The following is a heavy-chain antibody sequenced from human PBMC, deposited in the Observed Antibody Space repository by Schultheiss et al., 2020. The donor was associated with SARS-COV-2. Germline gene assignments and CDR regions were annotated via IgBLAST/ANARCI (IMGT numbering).Heavy chain of an antibody. V-gene: IGHV1-8*01. J-gene: IGHJ3*02. CDR2: MNPNTGNT. CDR1: GYTFTNYD. Sequence: ASVKVSCKASGYTFTNYDINWVRQATGQGLEWMGWMNPNTGNTGYAQRFQGRVTMTRETSISTAYMELTSLRSDDTAVYYCARDLDGATVAFDIWGQGTMVTVSS. D-gene: IGHD1-26*01. CDR3: ARDLDGATVAFDI.